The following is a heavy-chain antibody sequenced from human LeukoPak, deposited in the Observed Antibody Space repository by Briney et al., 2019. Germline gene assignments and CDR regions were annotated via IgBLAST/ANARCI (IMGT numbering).Heavy chain of an antibody. D-gene: IGHD3-22*01. CDR1: GGSISSYY. Sequence: SETLSLTCTVSGGSISSYYWSWIRQPPGKGLEWIGYIYYSGSTNYNPSLKSRVTISVDTSKNQFSPKLSSVTAADTAVYYCARQDYDSTELEYWGQGTLVTVSS. CDR3: ARQDYDSTELEY. J-gene: IGHJ4*02. CDR2: IYYSGST. V-gene: IGHV4-59*08.